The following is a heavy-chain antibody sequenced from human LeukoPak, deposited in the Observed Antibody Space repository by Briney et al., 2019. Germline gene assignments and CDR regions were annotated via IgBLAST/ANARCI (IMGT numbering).Heavy chain of an antibody. J-gene: IGHJ6*03. CDR2: INSDGSST. Sequence: GGSLRLSCAASGFTFSSYWMHWVRQAPGKGLVWVSRINSDGSSTSYVDSVKGRFTISRDNAKNTLYLQMNSLRAEDTAVYYCARFGSAAGDTARYYYYYMDVWGKGTTVTVSS. CDR3: ARFGSAAGDTARYYYYYMDV. CDR1: GFTFSSYW. V-gene: IGHV3-74*01. D-gene: IGHD6-13*01.